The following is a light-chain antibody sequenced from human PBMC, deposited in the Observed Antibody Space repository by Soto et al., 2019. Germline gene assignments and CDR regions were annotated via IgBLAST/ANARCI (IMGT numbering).Light chain of an antibody. Sequence: SVLTQPASVSGSPGQSITISCTGTSSDVGGYNYVSWYQQHPGKAPKLMIYDVSNRPSGVSNRFSGSKSGNTASLTISGLQAEDEADYYCSSYTSSSTPLFGGGIKLTVL. J-gene: IGLJ2*01. V-gene: IGLV2-14*01. CDR3: SSYTSSSTPL. CDR2: DVS. CDR1: SSDVGGYNY.